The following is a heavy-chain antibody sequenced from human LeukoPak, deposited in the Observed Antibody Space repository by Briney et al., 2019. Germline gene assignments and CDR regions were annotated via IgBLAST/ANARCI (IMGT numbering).Heavy chain of an antibody. J-gene: IGHJ4*02. CDR3: ARRAGGYSHPYDY. D-gene: IGHD4-23*01. CDR1: GITVSGNY. V-gene: IGHV3-53*01. Sequence: GGSLRLSFAVPGITVSGNYMTWVPRAPGKVLEWVSLIYRGGTTYYAASVKSRITPSRDNSKNTPYLQMNSLRAEDTAVYYCARRAGGYSHPYDYWGQGTLVTVSS. CDR2: IYRGGTT.